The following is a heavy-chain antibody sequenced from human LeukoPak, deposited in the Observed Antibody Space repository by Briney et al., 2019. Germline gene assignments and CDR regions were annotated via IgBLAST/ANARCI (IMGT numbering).Heavy chain of an antibody. Sequence: SETLSLTCTVSGGSISSGGYYWSWIRQHPGKGLEWIGYIYYSGSTYYNPSLKSRVTISVDTSKNQFSLKLSSVTAADTAVYYCARVIPYQPPVYYYYYMDVWGKGTTVTVSS. CDR2: IYYSGST. J-gene: IGHJ6*03. V-gene: IGHV4-31*03. CDR3: ARVIPYQPPVYYYYYMDV. D-gene: IGHD2-2*01. CDR1: GGSISSGGYY.